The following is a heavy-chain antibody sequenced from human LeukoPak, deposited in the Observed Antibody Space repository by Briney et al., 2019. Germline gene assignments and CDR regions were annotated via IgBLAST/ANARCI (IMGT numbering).Heavy chain of an antibody. CDR2: IYYAGT. J-gene: IGHJ4*02. CDR1: SGSVNDKY. Sequence: PSETLSLTCSVSSGSVNDKYWSWIRPSPGKGRKWIGYIYYAGTNYAPTFKSRVTIPIDTSNNQFYMKLSLVPSADTAVYYCARGIRELLWFGEFRYFDYWGKGTLVTVS. V-gene: IGHV4-59*02. D-gene: IGHD3-10*01. CDR3: ARGIRELLWFGEFRYFDY.